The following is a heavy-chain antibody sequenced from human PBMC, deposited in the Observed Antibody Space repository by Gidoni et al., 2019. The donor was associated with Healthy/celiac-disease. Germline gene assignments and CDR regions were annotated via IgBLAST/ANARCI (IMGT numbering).Heavy chain of an antibody. J-gene: IGHJ6*02. CDR3: ARGGDFWSGFHYYGMDV. D-gene: IGHD3-3*01. Sequence: QVQLQESGPGLVKPSQTLSLTCTVSGGSISSGGYYWSWIRQHPGKGLEWIGYIYYSGSTYYNPSLKSRVTISVDTSKNQFSLKLSSVTAADTAVYYCARGGDFWSGFHYYGMDVWGQGTTVTVSS. CDR1: GGSISSGGYY. CDR2: IYYSGST. V-gene: IGHV4-31*03.